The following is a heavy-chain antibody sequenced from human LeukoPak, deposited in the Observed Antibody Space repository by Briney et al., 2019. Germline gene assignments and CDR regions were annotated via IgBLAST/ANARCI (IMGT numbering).Heavy chain of an antibody. CDR3: AKESSIMTS. Sequence: ETLSLTCAVYGGSFSGYYWSWVRQAPGKGLEWVSAISGSGDSTYYADSVKGRFTISRDNSMNTLYLQMNSLRAEDTAIYYCAKESSIMTSWGQGTLVTVSS. J-gene: IGHJ5*02. V-gene: IGHV3-23*01. D-gene: IGHD3-10*01. CDR1: GGSFSGYY. CDR2: ISGSGDST.